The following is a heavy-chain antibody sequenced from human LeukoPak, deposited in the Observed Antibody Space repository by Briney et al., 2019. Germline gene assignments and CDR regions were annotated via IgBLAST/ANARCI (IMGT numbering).Heavy chain of an antibody. CDR2: FDPEDGET. V-gene: IGHV1-24*01. J-gene: IGHJ4*02. Sequence: ASVKVSCKVSGYTLTELSMHWVRQAPGKGLEWMGGFDPEDGETIYAQKFQGRVTMTRNTSISTAYMELSSLRSDDTAVYYCARVIRSSSWYPAYWGQGTLVTVSS. CDR1: GYTLTELS. CDR3: ARVIRSSSWYPAY. D-gene: IGHD6-13*01.